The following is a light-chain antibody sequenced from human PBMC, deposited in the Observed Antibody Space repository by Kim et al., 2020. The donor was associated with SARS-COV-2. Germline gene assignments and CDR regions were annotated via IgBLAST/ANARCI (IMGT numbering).Light chain of an antibody. CDR2: KAS. Sequence: SASVGDRVTVTCRASQSISSWLAWFQQKPGKAPNLLIYKASSLQSGVPSRFSGSGSGTEFTLTISSLQPDDFATYYCQQYSSYPYTFGQGTKLEI. J-gene: IGKJ2*01. V-gene: IGKV1-5*03. CDR1: QSISSW. CDR3: QQYSSYPYT.